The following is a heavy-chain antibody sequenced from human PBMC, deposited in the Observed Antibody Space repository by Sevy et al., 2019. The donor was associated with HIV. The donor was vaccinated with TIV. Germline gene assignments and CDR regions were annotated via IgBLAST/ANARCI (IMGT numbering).Heavy chain of an antibody. Sequence: GGSLRLSCAASGFTFSSHSMNWVRQAPGKGLEWVSSISSSSSYIYYADSVKGRFTISRDNAKNSLYLQMNSLRAEDTAVYYCAREALHGADFDYWGQGTLVTVSS. CDR3: AREALHGADFDY. CDR2: ISSSSSYI. J-gene: IGHJ4*02. CDR1: GFTFSSHS. V-gene: IGHV3-21*01. D-gene: IGHD3-16*01.